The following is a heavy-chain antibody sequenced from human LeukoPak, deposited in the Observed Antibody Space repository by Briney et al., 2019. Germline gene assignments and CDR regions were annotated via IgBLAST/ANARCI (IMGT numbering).Heavy chain of an antibody. CDR1: GGSISSSSYY. J-gene: IGHJ4*02. Sequence: PSETLSLTCTVSGGSISSSSYYWGWIRQPPGKGLEWIGEIYHSGSTNYNPSLKSRVTISVDKSKNQFSLKLSSVTAADTAVYYCARVGNVWGSYRYWGQGTLVTVSS. V-gene: IGHV4-39*07. CDR2: IYHSGST. CDR3: ARVGNVWGSYRY. D-gene: IGHD3-16*02.